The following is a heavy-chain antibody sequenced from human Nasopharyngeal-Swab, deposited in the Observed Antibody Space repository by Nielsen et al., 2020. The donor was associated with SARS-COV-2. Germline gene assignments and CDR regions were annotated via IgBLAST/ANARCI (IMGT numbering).Heavy chain of an antibody. J-gene: IGHJ4*02. D-gene: IGHD2-2*01. CDR1: GFTFSSYA. CDR3: AKENDIVVVPAAMSY. CDR2: ISGSGGST. Sequence: GESLKISCAASGFTFSSYAMSWVRQAPGKGLEWVSAISGSGGSTYYADSVKGRFTISSDNSKNTLYLQMNSLRAEDTAVYYCAKENDIVVVPAAMSYWGQGTLVTVSS. V-gene: IGHV3-23*01.